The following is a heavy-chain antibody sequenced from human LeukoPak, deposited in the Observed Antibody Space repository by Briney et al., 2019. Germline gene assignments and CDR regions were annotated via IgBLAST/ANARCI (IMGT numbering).Heavy chain of an antibody. Sequence: GGSLRLSCAASGFTVSSNYMSWVRQAPGKGLEWVSAISGSGGSTYYADSVKGRFTISRDNSKNTLYLQMNSLRAEDTAVYYCAKEGYYYDSSGLGDWFDPWGQGTLVTVSS. J-gene: IGHJ5*02. CDR3: AKEGYYYDSSGLGDWFDP. D-gene: IGHD3-22*01. CDR1: GFTVSSNY. V-gene: IGHV3-23*01. CDR2: ISGSGGST.